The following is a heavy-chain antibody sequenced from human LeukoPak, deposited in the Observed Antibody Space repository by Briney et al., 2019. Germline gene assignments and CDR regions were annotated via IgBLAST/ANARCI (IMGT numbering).Heavy chain of an antibody. CDR3: ARGAGIVGSTTPFDY. V-gene: IGHV3-74*01. CDR2: IDTDETT. D-gene: IGHD1-26*01. J-gene: IGHJ4*02. CDR1: GFTFSNYW. Sequence: PGGSLRLSCAASGFTFSNYWMHWVRQTPGKGLVWVSRIDTDETTGFADSVKGRFTISRDNAKNTLYLQMDSLRAEDTAVYCCARGAGIVGSTTPFDYWGQGALVTVSS.